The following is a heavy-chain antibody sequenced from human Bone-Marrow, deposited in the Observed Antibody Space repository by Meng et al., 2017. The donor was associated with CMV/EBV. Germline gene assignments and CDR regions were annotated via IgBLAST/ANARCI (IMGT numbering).Heavy chain of an antibody. D-gene: IGHD6-13*01. V-gene: IGHV3-21*01. J-gene: IGHJ4*02. CDR2: ISSSSSYI. CDR1: GFTFSSYS. CDR3: ARDLFKQQLIPFDY. Sequence: GESLKISCAASGFTFSSYSMNWVRQTPGKGLEWVSSISSSSSYIYYADSVKGRFTISRDNAKNSLYLQMNSLRAEDTAVYYCARDLFKQQLIPFDYWGQGTLVTFSS.